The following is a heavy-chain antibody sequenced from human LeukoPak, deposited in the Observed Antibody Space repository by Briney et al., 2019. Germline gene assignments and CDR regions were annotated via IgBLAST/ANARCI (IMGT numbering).Heavy chain of an antibody. J-gene: IGHJ6*03. Sequence: GGSLRLSCAASGFTFDDYGMSWVRQAPGKGLEWVSGINWNGGSIGYADSVKGRFTISRDNAKNSLYLQMNSLRAEDTALYYCARSSWYEIYYYYYMDVWGKGTTVTVSS. CDR1: GFTFDDYG. D-gene: IGHD6-13*01. CDR3: ARSSWYEIYYYYYMDV. CDR2: INWNGGSI. V-gene: IGHV3-20*04.